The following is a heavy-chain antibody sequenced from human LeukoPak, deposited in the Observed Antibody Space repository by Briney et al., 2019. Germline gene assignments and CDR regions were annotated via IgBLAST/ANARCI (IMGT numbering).Heavy chain of an antibody. V-gene: IGHV3-7*01. Sequence: GGSMRLSCAASGFTFSSYWMSWVRQAPGKGLEWVANIKQDGSEKYYVDSVKGRFTISRDNAKNSLYLQMNSLRAEDTAVYYCARRYSSGWYYFDYWGQGTLVTVSS. CDR1: GFTFSSYW. D-gene: IGHD6-19*01. CDR3: ARRYSSGWYYFDY. J-gene: IGHJ4*02. CDR2: IKQDGSEK.